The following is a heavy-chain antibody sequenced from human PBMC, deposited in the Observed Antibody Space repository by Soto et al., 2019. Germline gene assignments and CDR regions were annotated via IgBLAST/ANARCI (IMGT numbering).Heavy chain of an antibody. V-gene: IGHV4-34*01. CDR2: INHSGST. CDR3: ARGTCSGGSCYGTYYYYGMDV. Sequence: SETLSLTCAVYGGSFSGYYWSWIRQPPGKGLEWIGEINHSGSTNYNPSLKSRVTISVDTSKNQFSLKLSSVTAADTAVYYCARGTCSGGSCYGTYYYYGMDVWGQGTTVTVSS. CDR1: GGSFSGYY. D-gene: IGHD2-15*01. J-gene: IGHJ6*02.